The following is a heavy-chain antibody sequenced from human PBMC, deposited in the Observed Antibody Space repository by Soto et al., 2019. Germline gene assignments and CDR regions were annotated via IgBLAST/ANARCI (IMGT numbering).Heavy chain of an antibody. D-gene: IGHD2-15*01. Sequence: QVQLQESGPGLVKPSETLSLTCTVSGVSISGYYWSWIRQSPGRGLEWIGYISFSGSTNYNPSLTGRVTISLVTSKNQFPLKLSSATAADTAMYYCARGRGNGLPGAFYVWGPGATVTVSS. CDR1: GVSISGYY. V-gene: IGHV4-59*01. CDR3: ARGRGNGLPGAFYV. CDR2: ISFSGST. J-gene: IGHJ3*01.